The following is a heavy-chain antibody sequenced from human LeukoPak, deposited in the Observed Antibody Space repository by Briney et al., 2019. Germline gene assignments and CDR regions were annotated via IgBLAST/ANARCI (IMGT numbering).Heavy chain of an antibody. J-gene: IGHJ4*02. Sequence: GGSLRLSCAASGFTFSSYGMHWVRQAPGKGLEWVAVISYDGSNKYYADSVKGRFTISRDNSKNTLYLQMNSLRAEDTAVYYCARHFYGGSGSSFSFDSWGQGTLVTVSS. CDR1: GFTFSSYG. CDR3: ARHFYGGSGSSFSFDS. V-gene: IGHV3-30*03. D-gene: IGHD6-6*01. CDR2: ISYDGSNK.